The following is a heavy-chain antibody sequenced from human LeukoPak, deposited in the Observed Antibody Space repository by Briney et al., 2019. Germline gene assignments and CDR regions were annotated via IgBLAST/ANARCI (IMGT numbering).Heavy chain of an antibody. D-gene: IGHD3-3*01. CDR1: AASIGSKY. V-gene: IGHV4-4*07. Sequence: AQTLSPTCTVAAASIGSKYWRWVRQPAGKGIEWDGLMFTSGRTNYDPSLKSRVTMSIDTSKNQLSLRLSSVTAADTAVYYCARTSDDCWSGWFDPWGQGTLVTVSS. J-gene: IGHJ5*02. CDR3: ARTSDDCWSGWFDP. CDR2: MFTSGRT.